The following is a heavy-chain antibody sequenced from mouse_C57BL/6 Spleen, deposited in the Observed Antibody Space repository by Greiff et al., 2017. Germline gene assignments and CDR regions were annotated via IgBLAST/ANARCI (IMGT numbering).Heavy chain of an antibody. CDR3: ARRDDGYYDFDY. D-gene: IGHD2-3*01. CDR1: GYTFTDYY. J-gene: IGHJ2*01. CDR2: INPYNGGT. Sequence: EVQLQQSGPVLVKPGASVKMSCKASGYTFTDYYMNWVKQCHGKSLEWIGVINPYNGGTSYNQKFKGKATLTVDKSSSTAYMELNSLTSEDSAVYYCARRDDGYYDFDYWGQGTTLTVSS. V-gene: IGHV1-19*01.